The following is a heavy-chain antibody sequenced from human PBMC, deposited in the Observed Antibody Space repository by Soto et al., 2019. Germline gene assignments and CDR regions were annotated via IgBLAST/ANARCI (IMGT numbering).Heavy chain of an antibody. CDR2: IYHGGST. V-gene: IGHV4-4*02. J-gene: IGHJ4*02. CDR1: GASIRSNYA. Sequence: QVHLQESGPGLVKPSGTLSLTCDVSGASIRSNYAWTNYAWTWVRQPPGKGLEWLGEIYHGGSTTYNPSLKSRVTLSVDKSKNQFSLTLTSVTAADTAVYYCVRGGFWRFDYWGQGILVIVSS. CDR3: VRGGFWRFDY.